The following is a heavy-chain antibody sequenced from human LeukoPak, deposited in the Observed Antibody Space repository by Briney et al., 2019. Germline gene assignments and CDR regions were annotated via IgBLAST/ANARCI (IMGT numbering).Heavy chain of an antibody. J-gene: IGHJ4*02. CDR2: LNHSGST. CDR1: GGSFSGDY. V-gene: IGHV4-34*01. D-gene: IGHD2-2*01. CDR3: ARSYAHDY. Sequence: SDTLSLTCAVYGGSFSGDYWSWIRQPPGKGLEWMGELNHSGSTNYNPSLKSRVTISVDTSKNQFSLKLSSVTAADTAVYYCARSYAHDYWGQGTLVTVSS.